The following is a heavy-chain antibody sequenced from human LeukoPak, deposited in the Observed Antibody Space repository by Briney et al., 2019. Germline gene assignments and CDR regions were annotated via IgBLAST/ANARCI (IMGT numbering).Heavy chain of an antibody. Sequence: PSETLSLTCTVSGGSINGYYWSWIRQSPGKGLEWIGYIYYNGRANYNPSLESRVTISVDTSKNHFSLKVTSVTAADTAIYYCVRGSRSWGHFDYLGQGTLVIVSS. D-gene: IGHD6-13*01. CDR3: VRGSRSWGHFDY. V-gene: IGHV4-59*01. CDR2: IYYNGRA. J-gene: IGHJ4*02. CDR1: GGSINGYY.